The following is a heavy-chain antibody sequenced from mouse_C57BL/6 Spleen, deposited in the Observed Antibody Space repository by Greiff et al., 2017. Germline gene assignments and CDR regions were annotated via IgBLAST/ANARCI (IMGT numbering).Heavy chain of an antibody. D-gene: IGHD1-1*01. Sequence: EVQLVESGGGLVKPGGSLKLSCAASGFTFSDYGMHWVRQAPEKGLEWVAYISSGSSTIYYADTVKGRFTISRDNAKNTLFLQRTSLRSEDTAMYYCARRYYGSSFYAMDYWGQGTSVTVSS. CDR2: ISSGSSTI. CDR3: ARRYYGSSFYAMDY. V-gene: IGHV5-17*01. J-gene: IGHJ4*01. CDR1: GFTFSDYG.